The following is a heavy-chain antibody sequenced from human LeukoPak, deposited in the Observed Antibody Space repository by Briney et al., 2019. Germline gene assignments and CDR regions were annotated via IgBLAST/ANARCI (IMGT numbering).Heavy chain of an antibody. CDR2: IYYSGST. V-gene: IGHV4-39*07. Sequence: MSSETLSLTCTVSGGSISSYYWGWIRQPPGKGLEWIGSIYYSGSTYYNPSLKSRVTISVDTSKNQFSLKLSSVTAADTAVYYCARDQDSSGYYSTDYWGQGTLVTVSS. CDR1: GGSISSYY. CDR3: ARDQDSSGYYSTDY. J-gene: IGHJ4*02. D-gene: IGHD3-22*01.